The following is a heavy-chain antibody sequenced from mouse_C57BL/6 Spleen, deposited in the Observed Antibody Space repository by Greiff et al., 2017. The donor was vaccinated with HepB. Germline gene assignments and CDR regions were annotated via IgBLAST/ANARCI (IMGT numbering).Heavy chain of an antibody. D-gene: IGHD1-1*01. CDR1: GFTFSDYG. CDR2: ISSGSSTI. V-gene: IGHV5-17*01. Sequence: DVMLVESGGGLVKPGGSLKLSCAASGFTFSDYGMHWVRQAPEKGLEWVAYISSGSSTIYYADTVKGRFTISRDNAKNTLFLQMTSLRSEDTAMYYCARSSYYYGSSGYFDVWGTGTTVTVSS. CDR3: ARSSYYYGSSGYFDV. J-gene: IGHJ1*03.